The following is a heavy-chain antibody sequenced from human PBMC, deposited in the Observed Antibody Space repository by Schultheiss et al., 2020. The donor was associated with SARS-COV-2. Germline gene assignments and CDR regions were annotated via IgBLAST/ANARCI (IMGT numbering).Heavy chain of an antibody. CDR3: ARGKSVFDY. V-gene: IGHV3-30*03. CDR1: GFTFSRYG. Sequence: GGSLRLSCAASGFTFSRYGMHWVRQAPGKGLEWVAVISYDGSNKYYADSVKGRFTISRDNSKNTLYLQMNSLRAEDTAVYYCARGKSVFDYWGQGTLVTVSS. J-gene: IGHJ4*02. CDR2: ISYDGSNK.